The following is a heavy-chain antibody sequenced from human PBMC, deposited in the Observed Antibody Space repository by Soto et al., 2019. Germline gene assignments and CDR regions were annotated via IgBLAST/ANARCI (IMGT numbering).Heavy chain of an antibody. V-gene: IGHV1-69*13. J-gene: IGHJ4*02. CDR3: ARWYRTSGSWGCFDY. Sequence: SVKVSCKASGGTFSSYAISWVRQAPGQGLEWMGGIIPIFGTANYTQKFQGRVTITADESTSTAYMELSSLRSEDTAVYYCARWYRTSGSWGCFDYWGQGTLVTVSS. D-gene: IGHD3-10*01. CDR2: IIPIFGTA. CDR1: GGTFSSYA.